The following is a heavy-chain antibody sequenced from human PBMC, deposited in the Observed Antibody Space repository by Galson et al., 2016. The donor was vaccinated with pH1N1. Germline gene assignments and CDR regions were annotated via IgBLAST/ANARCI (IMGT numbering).Heavy chain of an antibody. V-gene: IGHV3-73*01. CDR3: AIGRRPDYYYGMDV. CDR2: IRGKARNYAT. Sequence: SLRLSCAASGFTFSGSAMHWFRQASGKGLEWVGHIRGKARNYATAYAASVKGRFTFSRDDSNNRAFLQMNNLRPEDTGMYYCAIGRRPDYYYGMDVWGQGTTVTVSS. J-gene: IGHJ6*02. CDR1: GFTFSGSA. D-gene: IGHD2-2*01.